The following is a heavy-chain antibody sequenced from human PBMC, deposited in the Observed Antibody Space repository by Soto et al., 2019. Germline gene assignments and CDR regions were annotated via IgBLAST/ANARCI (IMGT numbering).Heavy chain of an antibody. V-gene: IGHV1-46*01. CDR1: GYTFTSYY. Sequence: GASVKVSCKASGYTFTSYYMHWVRQAPGQGLEWMGIINPSGGSTSYAQKFQGRVTMTRDTSTSTVYMELSSLRSEDTAVYYCARIPLYYDSSGYFDYWGQGTLVTVSS. D-gene: IGHD3-22*01. CDR2: INPSGGST. J-gene: IGHJ4*02. CDR3: ARIPLYYDSSGYFDY.